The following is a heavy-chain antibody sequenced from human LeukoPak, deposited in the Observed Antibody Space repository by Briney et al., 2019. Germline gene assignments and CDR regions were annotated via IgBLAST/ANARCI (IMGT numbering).Heavy chain of an antibody. CDR2: ISSSSSYI. CDR3: ARVRGESPRWFDP. D-gene: IGHD3-10*01. CDR1: GFTFSSYS. J-gene: IGHJ5*02. Sequence: GSLRLSCAASGFTFSSYSMNWVRQAPGKGLEWVSSISSSSSYIYYADSVKGRFTISRDNAKNSLYLQMNSLRAEDTAVYYCARVRGESPRWFDPWGQGTLVTVSS. V-gene: IGHV3-21*01.